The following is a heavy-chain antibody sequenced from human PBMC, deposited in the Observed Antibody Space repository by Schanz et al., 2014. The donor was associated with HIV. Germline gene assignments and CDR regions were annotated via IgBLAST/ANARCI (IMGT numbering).Heavy chain of an antibody. Sequence: QVQLVQSGAEGRKPGASVKVSCKTSGYTFIDYFIHWVRQAPGQGLEWMGWMNPNRGNAGFAQNFQGRVTLTRDTSITTAYMELTSLRPEDTAVYYCARRRGWGSYRYFPYGLDVWGQGTTVTVSS. D-gene: IGHD3-16*02. CDR3: ARRRGWGSYRYFPYGLDV. CDR2: MNPNRGNA. J-gene: IGHJ6*02. V-gene: IGHV1-8*02. CDR1: GYTFIDYF.